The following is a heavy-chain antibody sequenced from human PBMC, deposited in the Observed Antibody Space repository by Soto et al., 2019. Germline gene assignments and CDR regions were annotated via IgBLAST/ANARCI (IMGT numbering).Heavy chain of an antibody. D-gene: IGHD6-13*01. CDR3: EKIIAAGGTDY. V-gene: IGHV3-23*01. Sequence: AGSLTLSCAASEFTFTSYYMSWVRQAPGKGLEWVSTVTASVGSTYYADSVKSRFTISRDNNKNTLYLQMNNLRAEDTAVYYCEKIIAAGGTDYWGQGTLVTVSS. CDR2: VTASVGST. CDR1: EFTFTSYY. J-gene: IGHJ4*02.